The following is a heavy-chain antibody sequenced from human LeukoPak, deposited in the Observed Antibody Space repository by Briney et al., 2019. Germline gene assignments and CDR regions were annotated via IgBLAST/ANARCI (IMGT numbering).Heavy chain of an antibody. CDR1: GFTFRNYA. V-gene: IGHV3-23*01. CDR3: AKPSSIVIVPTALQRPLDY. D-gene: IGHD2/OR15-2a*01. J-gene: IGHJ4*02. CDR2: ISGSGGTT. Sequence: GGSLRLSCTASGFTFRNYAMTWVRQAPGKGLEWVSTISGSGGTTYYADSVQGRLSISRDNSKNTLSLQMNSLRAEDTAVYYCAKPSSIVIVPTALQRPLDYWGQGALVTVSS.